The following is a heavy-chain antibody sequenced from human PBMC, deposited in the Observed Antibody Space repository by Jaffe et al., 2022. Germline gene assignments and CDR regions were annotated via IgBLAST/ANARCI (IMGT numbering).Heavy chain of an antibody. CDR3: ASQTGGTDYYYYYMDV. V-gene: IGHV4-38-2*01. D-gene: IGHD7-27*01. CDR2: IYHSGST. CDR1: GYSISSGYY. J-gene: IGHJ6*03. Sequence: QVQLQESGPGLVKPSETLSLTCAVSGYSISSGYYWGWIRQPPGKGLEWIGSIYHSGSTYYNPSLKSRVTISVDTSKNQFSLKLSSVTAADTAVYYCASQTGGTDYYYYYMDVWGKGTTVTVSS.